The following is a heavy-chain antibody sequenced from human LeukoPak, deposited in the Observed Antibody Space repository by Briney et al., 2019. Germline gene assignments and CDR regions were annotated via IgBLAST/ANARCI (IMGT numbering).Heavy chain of an antibody. D-gene: IGHD5-18*01. CDR1: GFRFDNHW. CDR2: IKEDGNEK. Sequence: PGGSLRLSCAASGFRFDNHWMTWVRQAPGKGLEWVANIKEDGNEKYYVDSAKGRFTISRDNAKNSLYLQMNSLRAEDTAVCYCARGAYSPFDYWGQGTLVTVSS. J-gene: IGHJ4*02. CDR3: ARGAYSPFDY. V-gene: IGHV3-7*01.